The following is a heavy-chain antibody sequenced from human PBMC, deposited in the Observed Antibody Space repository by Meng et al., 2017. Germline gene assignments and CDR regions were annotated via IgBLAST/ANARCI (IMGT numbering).Heavy chain of an antibody. J-gene: IGHJ5*02. V-gene: IGHV1-69*06. Sequence: RAEVDTPGRSVNVSFEALGGTYRRYSISCVRQPPGQRLDWTGGKVPMFGKANDAPRLQVTVTITADKSTSIAYMKLSSLSSEETAVYYCARDKRPSSSWYGNWFDPWGQGTLVTVSS. CDR3: ARDKRPSSSWYGNWFDP. CDR1: GGTYRRYS. CDR2: KVPMFGKA. D-gene: IGHD6-13*01.